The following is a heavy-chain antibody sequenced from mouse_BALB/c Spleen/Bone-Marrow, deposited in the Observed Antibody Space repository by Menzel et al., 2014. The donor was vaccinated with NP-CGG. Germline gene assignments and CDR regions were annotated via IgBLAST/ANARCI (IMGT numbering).Heavy chain of an antibody. CDR1: GYTFTSYW. V-gene: IGHV1-69*02. CDR2: IDPSDSYT. D-gene: IGHD2-3*01. Sequence: LVESGAELVKPGASVKLSCKASGYTFTSYWMHWVKRRPGQGLEWIGEIDPSDSYTNYNQKFKGKATLTVDKSSSTAYMQLSSLTSEDSAVYYCARYGGYFPWFAYWGQGTLVTVSA. J-gene: IGHJ3*01. CDR3: ARYGGYFPWFAY.